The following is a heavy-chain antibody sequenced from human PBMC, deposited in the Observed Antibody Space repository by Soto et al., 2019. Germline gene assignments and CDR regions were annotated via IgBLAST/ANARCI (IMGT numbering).Heavy chain of an antibody. CDR3: ARQGYGPQHGRVDA. D-gene: IGHD1-1*01. CDR2: INHDGYS. V-gene: IGHV4-59*08. Sequence: QVQLQQSGPGLVKPSETLSLTCTVSGGSIINYYCSWFRQSPGKGLEWIGYINHDGYSAYNLSLKRRITMYADTSKTQFSLMLASVTATDTAVYYCARQGYGPQHGRVDAWGQGTTVIVSS. CDR1: GGSIINYY. J-gene: IGHJ6*02.